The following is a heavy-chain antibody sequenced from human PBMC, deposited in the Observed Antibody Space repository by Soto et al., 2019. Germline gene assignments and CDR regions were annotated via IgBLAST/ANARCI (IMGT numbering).Heavy chain of an antibody. CDR2: ISYDSTKT. CDR1: GFTFNSYG. Sequence: PWGSLRLSCAASGFTFNSYGMHWVRQGPGNGLEWVAFISYDSTKTYYADSVKGRFTISRDNSNSALYVQMNSLTGEDTAVYYCARTRSAWSDTHYYSSEVLGQGTTVTVSS. V-gene: IGHV3-30*03. D-gene: IGHD1-26*01. CDR3: ARTRSAWSDTHYYSSEV. J-gene: IGHJ6*02.